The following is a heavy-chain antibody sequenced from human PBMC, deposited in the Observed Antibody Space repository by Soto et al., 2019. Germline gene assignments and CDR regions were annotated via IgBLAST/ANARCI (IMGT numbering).Heavy chain of an antibody. CDR3: TREAALGSVDWYDP. CDR2: ISASGSTI. J-gene: IGHJ5*02. D-gene: IGHD6-6*01. Sequence: LRLSCEATGFSFSNSEMNWVRQAAGEGLEWISYISASGSTIYYAGSVKGRFTVSRDNAKNRLYLQMTGLRGEDTALYYCTREAALGSVDWYDPWGPGTLVTVSS. CDR1: GFSFSNSE. V-gene: IGHV3-48*03.